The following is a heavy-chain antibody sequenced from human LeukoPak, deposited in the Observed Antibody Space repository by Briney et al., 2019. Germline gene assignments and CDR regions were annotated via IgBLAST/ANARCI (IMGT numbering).Heavy chain of an antibody. CDR1: GYTFTSYG. CDR2: ISAYNGNT. Sequence: ASVKVSCKASGYTFTSYGISWVRQAPGQGLEWMGWISAYNGNTNYAQKLQGRVTMTIDTSTSTAYMELRSLRSDDTAVYYCARGGIAAAGTEWEAYYYYGMDVWGQGTTVTVSS. J-gene: IGHJ6*02. D-gene: IGHD6-13*01. CDR3: ARGGIAAAGTEWEAYYYYGMDV. V-gene: IGHV1-18*01.